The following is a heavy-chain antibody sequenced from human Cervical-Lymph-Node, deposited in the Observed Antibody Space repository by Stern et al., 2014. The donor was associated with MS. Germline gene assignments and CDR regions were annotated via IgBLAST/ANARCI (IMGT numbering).Heavy chain of an antibody. Sequence: QVQLEQSEPELKKPAASVTVSCKASGYTLTNYLIHWVRQAHGQGPEWKGWINSNTGAQMYARDSAGRIVLSLDTTVTTAYLQIRRLKTEDTAVYYCARDMSDFWSDYGHSCFDPWGQGTLVTVSS. D-gene: IGHD3-3*01. CDR1: GYTLTNYL. CDR2: INSNTGAQ. V-gene: IGHV7-4-1*02. J-gene: IGHJ5*02. CDR3: ARDMSDFWSDYGHSCFDP.